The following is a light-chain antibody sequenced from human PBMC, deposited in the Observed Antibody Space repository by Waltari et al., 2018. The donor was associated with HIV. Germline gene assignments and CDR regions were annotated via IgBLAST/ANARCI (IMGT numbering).Light chain of an antibody. J-gene: IGLJ3*02. V-gene: IGLV3-27*01. CDR1: GLAKRY. Sequence: SYELTQPSSVSVSPGQTARITCSGDGLAKRYVRWFQQKPGQAPALVIYKDIERPSGIPERFSGSSSGTTVTLTISGAQVEDEADYYCFSAADNKLGVFGGGTKVTVL. CDR2: KDI. CDR3: FSAADNKLGV.